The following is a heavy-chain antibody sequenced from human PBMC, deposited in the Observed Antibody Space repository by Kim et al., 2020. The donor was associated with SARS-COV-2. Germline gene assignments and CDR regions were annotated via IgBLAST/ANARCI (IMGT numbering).Heavy chain of an antibody. CDR3: ARQHYYDSSGPYGMDV. D-gene: IGHD3-22*01. CDR2: INRDGGST. V-gene: IGHV3-74*01. J-gene: IGHJ6*01. CDR1: GYTFSTYW. Sequence: GGSLRLSCAASGYTFSTYWMHWVRQVPGEGLVWVSRINRDGGSTSYADSVKGRFTISRDNAKNTLYLQMNSLRAEDTAVYYCARQHYYDSSGPYGMDVWG.